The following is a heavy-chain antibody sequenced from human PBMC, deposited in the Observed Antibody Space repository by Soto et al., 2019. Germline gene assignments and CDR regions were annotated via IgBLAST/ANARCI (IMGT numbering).Heavy chain of an antibody. J-gene: IGHJ4*02. D-gene: IGHD6-19*01. V-gene: IGHV1-18*01. Sequence: QVQLVQSGAEVKKPGASVKVSCKASGYTFTSYGISWVRQAPGQGLEWMGWISAYNGNTKYAQKLQGRVTMTTGTSTSTAYMEVRSLRSDDTAVYYCAIDLAVGLVDYWVQATLVTVSS. CDR2: ISAYNGNT. CDR1: GYTFTSYG. CDR3: AIDLAVGLVDY.